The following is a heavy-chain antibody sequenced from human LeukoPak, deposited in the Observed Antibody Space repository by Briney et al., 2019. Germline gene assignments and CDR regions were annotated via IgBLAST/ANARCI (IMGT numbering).Heavy chain of an antibody. CDR3: AVAGTGYFDS. V-gene: IGHV3-74*01. Sequence: GGSLRLSCAASGFTFSSYWMHWVRQAPAKGLVWVSRINSDGSYTSYADSVKGRFTISRDNAKNTLYLQTNSLRAEDTAVYYCAVAGTGYFDSWGQGTLVTVSS. D-gene: IGHD6-19*01. CDR2: INSDGSYT. CDR1: GFTFSSYW. J-gene: IGHJ4*02.